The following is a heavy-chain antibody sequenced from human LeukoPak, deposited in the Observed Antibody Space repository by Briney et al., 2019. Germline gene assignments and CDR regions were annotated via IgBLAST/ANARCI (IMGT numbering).Heavy chain of an antibody. D-gene: IGHD7-27*01. V-gene: IGHV3-30*02. CDR3: AKADITWGFDY. J-gene: IGHJ4*02. CDR2: IRYDGSNK. Sequence: PGGSLRLSCAASGFTFSSYGMHWVRQAPGKGLELVAFIRYDGSNKCYADSVKGRFTISRDNSKNTLYLQMNSLRAEDTAVYYCAKADITWGFDYWGQGTLVTVSS. CDR1: GFTFSSYG.